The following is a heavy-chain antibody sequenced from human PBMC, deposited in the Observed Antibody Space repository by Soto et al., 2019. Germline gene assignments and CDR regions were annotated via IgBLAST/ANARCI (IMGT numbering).Heavy chain of an antibody. V-gene: IGHV3-9*01. CDR3: AKVAYRNYYYYGMDV. CDR2: ISWNSGSI. CDR1: GFTFDDYA. J-gene: IGHJ6*02. Sequence: EVQLVESGGGLVQPGRSLRLSCAASGFTFDDYAMHWVRQAPGKGLEWVSGISWNSGSIGYADSVKGRFTISRDNAKNSLYLQMNSLRAEDTALYYCAKVAYRNYYYYGMDVWGQGTTVTVSS. D-gene: IGHD3-16*02.